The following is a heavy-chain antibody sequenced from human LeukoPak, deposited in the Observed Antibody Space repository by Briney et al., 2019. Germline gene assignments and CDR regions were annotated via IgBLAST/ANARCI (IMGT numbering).Heavy chain of an antibody. CDR3: ARGAVVAHDAFDI. Sequence: GGSLRLSCAASGFTFSDYYMSWIRQAPGKGLEWVSYISSSGSTIYYADSVKGRFTISRDNSKNTLYLQMNSLRAEDTAVYYCARGAVVAHDAFDIWGQGTMVTVSS. J-gene: IGHJ3*02. CDR1: GFTFSDYY. V-gene: IGHV3-11*01. D-gene: IGHD2-15*01. CDR2: ISSSGSTI.